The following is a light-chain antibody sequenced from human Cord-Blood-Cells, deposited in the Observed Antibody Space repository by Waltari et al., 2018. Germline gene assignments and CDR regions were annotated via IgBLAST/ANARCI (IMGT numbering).Light chain of an antibody. CDR3: NSRDSSGNHYV. CDR2: GKN. Sequence: SSELTQDPAVSVALGQPVRLPSQGDSLRRSYASWYQQKPGQAPVLVIYGKNNRPSGIPDRFSGSSSGNTASLTITGAQAEDEADYYCNSRDSSGNHYVFGTGTKVTVL. V-gene: IGLV3-19*01. CDR1: SLRRSY. J-gene: IGLJ1*01.